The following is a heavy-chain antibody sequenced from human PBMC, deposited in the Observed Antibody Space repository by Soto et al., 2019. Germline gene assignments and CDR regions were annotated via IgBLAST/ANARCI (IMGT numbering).Heavy chain of an antibody. V-gene: IGHV1-2*04. CDR3: ARDHGGYCSSTSCQLDYYYYYGMDV. CDR2: INPNSGGT. CDR1: VYSFTVYY. J-gene: IGHJ6*02. Sequence: SVKFACEASVYSFTVYYMPWIRQTPRQGLAWMGWINPNSGGTNYAQKFQGWVTMTRDTSISTAYMELSRLRSDDTAVYDCARDHGGYCSSTSCQLDYYYYYGMDVWGHGTTVTVSS. D-gene: IGHD2-2*01.